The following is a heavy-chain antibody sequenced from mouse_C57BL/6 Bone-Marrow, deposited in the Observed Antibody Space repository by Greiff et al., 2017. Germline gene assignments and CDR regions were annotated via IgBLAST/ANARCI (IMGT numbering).Heavy chain of an antibody. J-gene: IGHJ4*01. Sequence: EVKVVESGGGLVKPGGSLKLSCAASGFTFSSYAMSWVRQTPEKRLEWVATISDGGSYTYYPDNVKGRFTISRDNAKNNLYLQMGHLKSEDTAMYYCARDKGSSDYAMDYWGQGTSVTVSS. V-gene: IGHV5-4*01. CDR3: ARDKGSSDYAMDY. D-gene: IGHD1-1*01. CDR2: ISDGGSYT. CDR1: GFTFSSYA.